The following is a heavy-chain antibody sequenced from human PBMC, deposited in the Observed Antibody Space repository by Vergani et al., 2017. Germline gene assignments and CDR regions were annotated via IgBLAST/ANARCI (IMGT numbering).Heavy chain of an antibody. V-gene: IGHV4-39*01. Sequence: QLQLQASGPGLVKPSETLSLTCTVSGGSISSSTYYWGWIRQPPGKGLEWLGSVYYSGSTYYNPSLKSRVTISVDTSKNQFSLKLNSVTAADTAVYYCARPLYYYYYMDVWGNGTTVTVSS. CDR3: ARPLYYYYYMDV. J-gene: IGHJ6*03. CDR1: GGSISSSTYY. CDR2: VYYSGST.